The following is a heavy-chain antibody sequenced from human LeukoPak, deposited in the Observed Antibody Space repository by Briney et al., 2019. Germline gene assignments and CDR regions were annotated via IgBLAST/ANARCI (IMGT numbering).Heavy chain of an antibody. D-gene: IGHD4-23*01. CDR3: ARRLVGTPDYFDY. CDR2: ISSRSNFI. V-gene: IGHV3-21*01. Sequence: GGSLRLSCAASGFTFSSYTMNWVRQAPGKGLEWVSSISSRSNFIYYADSLKGRFTISRDNAKNSLYLQMSSLRAEDTAVYYCARRLVGTPDYFDYWGQGTLVTVSS. J-gene: IGHJ4*02. CDR1: GFTFSSYT.